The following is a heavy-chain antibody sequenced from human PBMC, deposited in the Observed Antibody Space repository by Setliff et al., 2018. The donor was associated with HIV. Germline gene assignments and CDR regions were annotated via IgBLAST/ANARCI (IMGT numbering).Heavy chain of an antibody. CDR1: GGSISSSSYY. CDR3: ARHDGGGWYVRVLATSFDY. Sequence: SETQSLTCTVSGGSISSSSYYWGWIRQPPGKGLEWIGSIYYSGRTYYNPSLKSRVTISVYTSKNQFSLKLSSVTAADTAVYYCARHDGGGWYVRVLATSFDYWGQGTLVTVSS. D-gene: IGHD6-19*01. CDR2: IYYSGRT. V-gene: IGHV4-39*01. J-gene: IGHJ4*02.